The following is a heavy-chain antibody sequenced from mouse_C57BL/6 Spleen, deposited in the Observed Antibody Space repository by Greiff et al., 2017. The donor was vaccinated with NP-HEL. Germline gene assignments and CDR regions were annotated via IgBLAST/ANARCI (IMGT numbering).Heavy chain of an antibody. D-gene: IGHD4-1*01. CDR2: ISDGGSYT. CDR1: GFTFSSYA. V-gene: IGHV5-4*01. Sequence: EVKVVESGGGLVKPGGSLKLSCAASGFTFSSYAMSWVRQTPEKRLEWVATISDGGSYTYYPDNVKGRFTISRDNAKNNLYLQMSHLKSEDTAMYYCARERLGRGYFDYWGQGTTLTVSS. CDR3: ARERLGRGYFDY. J-gene: IGHJ2*01.